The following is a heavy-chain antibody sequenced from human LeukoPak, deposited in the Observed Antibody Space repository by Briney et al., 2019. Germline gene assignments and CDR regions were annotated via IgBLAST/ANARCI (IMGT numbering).Heavy chain of an antibody. V-gene: IGHV5-51*01. J-gene: IGHJ4*02. CDR3: ASLPRYCSSTSCQGAFDC. Sequence: GESLKISCKGSGYSFTSYWIGWVRQMPGKGLEWMGIIYPGDSDTRYSPSFQGQVTISADKSISTAYLQWSSLKASDTAMYYCASLPRYCSSTSCQGAFDCWGQGTLVTVSS. CDR1: GYSFTSYW. CDR2: IYPGDSDT. D-gene: IGHD2-2*01.